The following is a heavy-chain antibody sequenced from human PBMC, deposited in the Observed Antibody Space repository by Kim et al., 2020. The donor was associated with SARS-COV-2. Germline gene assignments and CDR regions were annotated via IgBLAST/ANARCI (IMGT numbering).Heavy chain of an antibody. D-gene: IGHD3-10*01. V-gene: IGHV3-33*05. CDR1: GFTFSSYG. CDR2: ISYDGSNK. J-gene: IGHJ5*02. Sequence: GGSLRLSCAASGFTFSSYGMHWVRQAPGKGLEWVAVISYDGSNKYYADSVKGRFTISRDNSKNTLYLQMNSPRAEDTAVYYCERPPYYGSGSPRDWFDPWGQGTLVTVSS. CDR3: ERPPYYGSGSPRDWFDP.